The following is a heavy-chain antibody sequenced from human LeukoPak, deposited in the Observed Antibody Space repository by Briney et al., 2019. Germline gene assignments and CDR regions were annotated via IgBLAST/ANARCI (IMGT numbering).Heavy chain of an antibody. Sequence: PSETLSLTCTVSGYSISSGYYWGWIRQPPGKGLEWIGSTYHSGSTYYNPSLKSRVTISVDTSKNQFSLKLSSVTAADTAVYYCARTEACTNGVCYPTRPIDYWGQGTLVTVSS. D-gene: IGHD2-8*01. CDR2: TYHSGST. CDR1: GYSISSGYY. CDR3: ARTEACTNGVCYPTRPIDY. V-gene: IGHV4-38-2*02. J-gene: IGHJ4*02.